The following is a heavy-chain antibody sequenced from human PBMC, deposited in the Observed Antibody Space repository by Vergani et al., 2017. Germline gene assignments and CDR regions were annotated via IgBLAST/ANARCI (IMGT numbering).Heavy chain of an antibody. V-gene: IGHV1-69*02. CDR1: GDIFNNYT. J-gene: IGHJ4*02. CDR2: IIPIIRLA. Sequence: QVHLEQSGTEVKKPGSSVKVSCKVSGDIFNNYTVTWVRQAPGQGLEWMGRIIPIIRLATSAQKFQDRVKITGDTSTNTVYMEMNNLRAEDTAVYYRASVSPGDNSGWEPFDYWGQGTLVTVSS. CDR3: ASVSPGDNSGWEPFDY. D-gene: IGHD6-19*01.